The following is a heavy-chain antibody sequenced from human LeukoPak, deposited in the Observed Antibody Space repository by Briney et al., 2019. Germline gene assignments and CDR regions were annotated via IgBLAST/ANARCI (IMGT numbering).Heavy chain of an antibody. D-gene: IGHD3-10*01. CDR1: GGSISSSSYY. J-gene: IGHJ3*02. CDR3: ASFGSGSYDGAFDI. V-gene: IGHV4-39*07. Sequence: KPSETLSLTCTVSGGSISSSSYYWGWIRQPPGKGLEWIGSIYYSGSTSYNPSLKSRVTISVDTSKNQFSLKLSSVTAAGTAVYYCASFGSGSYDGAFDIWGQGTMVTVSS. CDR2: IYYSGST.